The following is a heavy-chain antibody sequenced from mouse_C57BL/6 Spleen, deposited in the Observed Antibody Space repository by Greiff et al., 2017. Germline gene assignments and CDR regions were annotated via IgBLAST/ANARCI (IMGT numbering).Heavy chain of an antibody. D-gene: IGHD1-1*01. Sequence: QVQLKQSGAELVRPGASVTLSCKASGYTFTDYEMHWVKQTPVHGLEWIGAIDPDTGGTAYNQKFKGKAILTADKSSSTAYMELRSLTSENSAVYYGTRGTTVVAFGYWGQGTTLTVSS. CDR2: IDPDTGGT. V-gene: IGHV1-15*01. CDR1: GYTFTDYE. J-gene: IGHJ2*01. CDR3: TRGTTVVAFGY.